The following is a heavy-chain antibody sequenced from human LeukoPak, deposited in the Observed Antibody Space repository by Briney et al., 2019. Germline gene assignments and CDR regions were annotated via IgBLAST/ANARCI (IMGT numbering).Heavy chain of an antibody. CDR2: ISAYNGNT. V-gene: IGHV1-18*01. CDR1: GYTFTSYA. D-gene: IGHD3-16*01. J-gene: IGHJ4*02. CDR3: ARGLVDDYVWGSYNY. Sequence: GASVKVSCKASGYTFTSYAMNWVRQAPGQGLEWMGWISAYNGNTNYAQKLQGRVTMTTDTSTSTAYMELRSLRSDDTAVYYCARGLVDDYVWGSYNYWGQGTLVTVSS.